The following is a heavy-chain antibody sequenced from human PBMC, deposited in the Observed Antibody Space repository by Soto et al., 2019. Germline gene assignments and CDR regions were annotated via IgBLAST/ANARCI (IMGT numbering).Heavy chain of an antibody. CDR1: GDSISSSNW. V-gene: IGHV4-4*02. D-gene: IGHD1-26*01. Sequence: GDSISSSNWWSWVRQPPGKGLEWIGEIYHSGSTNYNPSLKSRVTISVDKSKNQFSLNLNSVTAADTAVYYCARHSGSYFRDYWGQGTLVTVSS. CDR3: ARHSGSYFRDY. CDR2: IYHSGST. J-gene: IGHJ4*02.